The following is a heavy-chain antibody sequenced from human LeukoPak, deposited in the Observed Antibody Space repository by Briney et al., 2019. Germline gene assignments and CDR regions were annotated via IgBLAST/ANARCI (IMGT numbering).Heavy chain of an antibody. Sequence: SETLSLTCTVSNGSMTSDSYYWAWVRQPPGKGLEWIGTIFYSGKTYYSASLKSRVTVSLDTSKKNFSLRLSSVTAADTAVYYCAKLWIVATWFDAWGQGALVTVSS. CDR2: IFYSGKT. J-gene: IGHJ5*02. CDR1: NGSMTSDSYY. D-gene: IGHD2-2*03. CDR3: AKLWIVATWFDA. V-gene: IGHV4-39*02.